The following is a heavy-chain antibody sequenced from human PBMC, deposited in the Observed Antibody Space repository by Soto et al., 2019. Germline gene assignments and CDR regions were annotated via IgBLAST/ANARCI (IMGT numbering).Heavy chain of an antibody. J-gene: IGHJ4*02. CDR1: GGSISSSSYY. Sequence: SETLSLTCTVSGGSISSSSYYWGWIRQPPGKGLEWIGSIYYSGSTYYNPSLKSRVTISVDTSKNQFSLKLSSVTAADTAVYYCARQTQIMYSGYPGPLDYWGQGTLVTVSS. CDR3: ARQTQIMYSGYPGPLDY. D-gene: IGHD5-12*01. CDR2: IYYSGST. V-gene: IGHV4-39*01.